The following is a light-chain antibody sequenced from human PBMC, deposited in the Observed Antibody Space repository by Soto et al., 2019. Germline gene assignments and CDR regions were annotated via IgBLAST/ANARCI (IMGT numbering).Light chain of an antibody. J-gene: IGKJ4*01. CDR1: QSVGSY. V-gene: IGKV3-11*01. Sequence: EIVLTQSPATLSLSPGDRATLSSRASQSVGSYLGWYQQRPGQAPRLLIYDASNRATGIPARFSGSGSGTDFTLAISSLEPEDFAVYYYQQRSDWPSTFGGGTKVEIK. CDR3: QQRSDWPST. CDR2: DAS.